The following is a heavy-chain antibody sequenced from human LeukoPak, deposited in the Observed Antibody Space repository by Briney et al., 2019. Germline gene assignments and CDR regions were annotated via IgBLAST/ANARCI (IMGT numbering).Heavy chain of an antibody. CDR1: GYTLSSSG. J-gene: IGHJ3*02. V-gene: IGHV1-18*01. D-gene: IGHD2-15*01. Sequence: GASVKVSCRASGYTLSSSGISWVRQAPGQGLEWIGWIRGDNGNTGYAQKFQGGVTMTTDTSTSTGYMELRSLRFEDTAVYYCARGVGSAFDIWGQGTMVTVSS. CDR2: IRGDNGNT. CDR3: ARGVGSAFDI.